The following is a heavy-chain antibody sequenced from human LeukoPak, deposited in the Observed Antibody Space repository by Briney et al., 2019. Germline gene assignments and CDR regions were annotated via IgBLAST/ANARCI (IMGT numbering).Heavy chain of an antibody. CDR2: ISSSSSYI. Sequence: GGSLRLSCAGSGFTFSSYSMNWVRQAPGKGLEWVSSISSSSSYIYYADSVKGRFTISRDNAKNTLYLQMNSLRAEDTAVYYCASNLVAGTFDIWGQGTMVTVSS. CDR3: ASNLVAGTFDI. V-gene: IGHV3-21*01. D-gene: IGHD6-19*01. J-gene: IGHJ3*02. CDR1: GFTFSSYS.